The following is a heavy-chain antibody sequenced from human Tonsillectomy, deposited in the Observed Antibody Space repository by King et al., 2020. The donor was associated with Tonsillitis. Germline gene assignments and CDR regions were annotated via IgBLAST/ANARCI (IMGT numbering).Heavy chain of an antibody. D-gene: IGHD5-18*01. CDR3: TSPGDGYSG. CDR2: IRSKAKSYAT. CDR1: GFTFSDSA. Sequence: VQLVESGGGLVQPGGSLKLSCVASGFTFSDSAVHWVRQASGKGLEWVGHIRSKAKSYATEYAVSVKGRFTISRDDSKNTAYLQMNSLKTEDTAVYYCTSPGDGYSGGGQGTLVTVSS. J-gene: IGHJ4*02. V-gene: IGHV3-73*02.